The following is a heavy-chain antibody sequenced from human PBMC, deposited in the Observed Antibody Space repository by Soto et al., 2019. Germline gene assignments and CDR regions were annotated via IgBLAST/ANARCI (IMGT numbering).Heavy chain of an antibody. CDR2: ISSDGRNT. V-gene: IGHV3-30*18. CDR1: GFTFSSYG. CDR3: AKDQGWGRLLAYGMDV. Sequence: QVQLVESGGGVVQPGRSLGLSCTTSGFTFSSYGMHWVRQAPGKGLEWVAVISSDGRNTYYADSVKGRFTASRDNSKSTLYLQMNSLRTEDTAAYYCAKDQGWGRLLAYGMDVWGQGTTVTVSS. J-gene: IGHJ6*02. D-gene: IGHD3-3*01.